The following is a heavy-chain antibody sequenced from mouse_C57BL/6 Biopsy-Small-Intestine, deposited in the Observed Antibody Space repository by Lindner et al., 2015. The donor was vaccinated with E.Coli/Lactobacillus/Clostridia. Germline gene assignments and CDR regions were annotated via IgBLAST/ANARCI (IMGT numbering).Heavy chain of an antibody. CDR1: GYTFTSYG. V-gene: IGHV1-74*01. J-gene: IGHJ4*01. Sequence: SVKVSCKASGYTFTSYGISWVRQAPGQGLEWMGWISGYNGNTNYAQNLQGRVTMTTDTSSSTAYMELRSLRSDDTAVYYCARDENSYSSSWYWFDPWGQGTLVTVSS. CDR2: ISGYNGNT. D-gene: IGHD6-1*01. CDR3: ARDENSYSSSWYWFDP.